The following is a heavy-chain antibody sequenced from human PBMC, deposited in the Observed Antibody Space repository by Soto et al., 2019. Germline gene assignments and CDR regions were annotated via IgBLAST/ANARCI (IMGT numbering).Heavy chain of an antibody. J-gene: IGHJ5*02. V-gene: IGHV4-31*03. CDR1: GGSISSGGYY. CDR2: IYYSGST. Sequence: SETLSLTCTVSGGSISSGGYYWSWIRQHPGKGLEWIGYIYYSGSTYYNPSLKSRLTISVDTSKNHFSLKLSSVTAADTAVYYCARAIVVVQAAYNWFDPWGQGTLVTVSS. D-gene: IGHD2-2*01. CDR3: ARAIVVVQAAYNWFDP.